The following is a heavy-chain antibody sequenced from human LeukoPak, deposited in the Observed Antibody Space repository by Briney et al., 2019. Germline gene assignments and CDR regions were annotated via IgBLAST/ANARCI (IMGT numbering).Heavy chain of an antibody. CDR3: ASDRSGLSFCF. J-gene: IGHJ4*02. CDR2: VYYSGST. CDR1: GGSISSSSYY. D-gene: IGHD3-22*01. Sequence: SEALSLTCTVPGGSISSSSYYWGWIRQPPGKGLEWIGSVYYSGSTYYNSSLQSRNTISVDTSKNQFSLKLTSVTAADTAVYYCASDRSGLSFCFWGQGTLVTVSS. V-gene: IGHV4-39*01.